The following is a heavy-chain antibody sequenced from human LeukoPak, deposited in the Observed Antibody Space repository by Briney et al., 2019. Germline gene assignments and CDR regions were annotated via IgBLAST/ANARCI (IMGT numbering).Heavy chain of an antibody. J-gene: IGHJ5*02. CDR3: ARPRAVADWFDP. CDR1: GGSFSSYA. D-gene: IGHD6-19*01. CDR2: IIPIFGTA. V-gene: IGHV1-69*06. Sequence: SVKVSCKASGGSFSSYAISWVRQAPGQGLEWMGGIIPIFGTANYAQKFQGRVTITADKSTSTAYMELSSLRSEDTAVYYCARPRAVADWFDPWGQGTLVTVSS.